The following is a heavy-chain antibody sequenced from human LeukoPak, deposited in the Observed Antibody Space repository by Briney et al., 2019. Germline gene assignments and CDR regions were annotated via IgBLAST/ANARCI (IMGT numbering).Heavy chain of an antibody. CDR2: ISAYNGNT. CDR3: ARKKWTTIPPNHYGMDV. CDR1: GYTFTSYG. D-gene: IGHD5-12*01. Sequence: EASVKVSCKASGYTFTSYGISWVRQAPGQGLEWMGWISAYNGNTNYAQKLQGRVTMTTDTSTSTAYMELRSLRSDDMAVYYCARKKWTTIPPNHYGMDVWGQGTTVTVSS. V-gene: IGHV1-18*03. J-gene: IGHJ6*02.